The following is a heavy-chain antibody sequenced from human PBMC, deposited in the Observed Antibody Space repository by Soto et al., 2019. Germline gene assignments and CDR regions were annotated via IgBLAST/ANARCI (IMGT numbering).Heavy chain of an antibody. Sequence: PGGSLRLSCAASGLTVSSYWMCWVLKAQGKGLEWVSAISGSGGGTYYADSVKGRFTISRDNSKNTLYLQMNSLRAEDTAVYYCAKAGWADYGDYGGAFDIWGQGTMVTVSS. CDR1: GLTVSSYW. CDR2: ISGSGGGT. V-gene: IGHV3-23*01. CDR3: AKAGWADYGDYGGAFDI. D-gene: IGHD4-17*01. J-gene: IGHJ3*02.